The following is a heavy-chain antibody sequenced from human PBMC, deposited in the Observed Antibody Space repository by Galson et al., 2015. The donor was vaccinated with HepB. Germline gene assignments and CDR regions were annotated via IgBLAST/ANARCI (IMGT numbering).Heavy chain of an antibody. CDR2: ISYDGSNK. CDR3: ARGATIAGYGPDLDY. J-gene: IGHJ4*02. D-gene: IGHD5-18*01. V-gene: IGHV3-30*04. CDR1: GFTFSSYA. Sequence: SLRLSCAASGFTFSSYAMHWVRQAPGKGLEWVAVISYDGSNKYYADSVKGRFTISRDNSKNTLYLQMNSLRAEGTAVYYCARGATIAGYGPDLDYWGLGALVTVSS.